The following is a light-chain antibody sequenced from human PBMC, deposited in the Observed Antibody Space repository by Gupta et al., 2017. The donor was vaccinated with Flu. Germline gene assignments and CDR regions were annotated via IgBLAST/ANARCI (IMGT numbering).Light chain of an antibody. CDR1: SSDVGGYNY. Sequence: QSALPQPASVSRSPGPSITISCTGTSSDVGGYNYVSWYQQHPGKAPKLMIYEVSSRPSGVSSRFSGSKSGNTASLTISGLQAEDEADYYCSSYTSTTTYVFGTGTKVTVL. CDR2: EVS. V-gene: IGLV2-14*01. CDR3: SSYTSTTTYV. J-gene: IGLJ1*01.